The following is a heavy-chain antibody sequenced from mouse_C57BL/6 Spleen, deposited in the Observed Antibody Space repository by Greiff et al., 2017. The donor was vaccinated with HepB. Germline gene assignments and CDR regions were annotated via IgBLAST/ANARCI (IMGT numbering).Heavy chain of an antibody. D-gene: IGHD1-1*01. Sequence: QVQLQQPGAELVKPGASVKMSCKASGYTFTSYWITWVKQRPGQGLEWIGDIYPGSGSTNYNEKFKSKATLTVDTSSSTAYMQLSSLTSEDSAVYYCTRGITTVVARVFDTWGQGTTLTVSS. J-gene: IGHJ2*01. CDR3: TRGITTVVARVFDT. CDR2: IYPGSGST. V-gene: IGHV1-55*01. CDR1: GYTFTSYW.